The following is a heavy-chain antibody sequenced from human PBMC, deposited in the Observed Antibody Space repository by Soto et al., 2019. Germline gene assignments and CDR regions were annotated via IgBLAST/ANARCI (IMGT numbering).Heavy chain of an antibody. V-gene: IGHV4-59*08. D-gene: IGHD6-19*01. J-gene: IGHJ6*02. Sequence: PSDSLCPTCTDSVGSIRTCSWIGIRQPPGKGLEWIGYIYYSGSTNYNPSLKSRVTISVDTSKNQFSLKLSSVTAADTAVYYCARVAVGGWIYGMDVWGQGTTVT. CDR3: ARVAVGGWIYGMDV. CDR1: VGSIRTCS. CDR2: IYYSGST.